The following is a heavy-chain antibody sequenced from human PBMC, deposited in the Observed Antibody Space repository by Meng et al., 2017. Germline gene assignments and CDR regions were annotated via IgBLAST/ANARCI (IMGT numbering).Heavy chain of an antibody. D-gene: IGHD6-19*01. V-gene: IGHV3-48*03. CDR3: ARLTVAGHRDNYYGMDV. CDR1: GFTFSSYE. CDR2: ISSSGSTI. J-gene: IGHJ6*02. Sequence: GESLKISCAASGFTFSSYEMNWVRQAPGKGLEWVSYISSSGSTIYYADSVKGRFTISRDNAKNSLYLQMNSLRAEDTAVYYCARLTVAGHRDNYYGMDVWGQGTTVTVSS.